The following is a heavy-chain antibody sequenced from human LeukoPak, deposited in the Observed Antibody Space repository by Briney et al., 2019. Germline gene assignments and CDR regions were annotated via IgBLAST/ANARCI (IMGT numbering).Heavy chain of an antibody. D-gene: IGHD3-22*01. Sequence: PSETLSLTCTVSGGSISSSSYYWGWIRQPPGKGLEWIGSIYYSGSTYYNPSLKSRVTISVDTSKNQFSLKLSSVTAADTAVYYCARDLDYDSSGPVGSWGQGTLVTVSS. J-gene: IGHJ4*02. CDR3: ARDLDYDSSGPVGS. V-gene: IGHV4-39*07. CDR2: IYYSGST. CDR1: GGSISSSSYY.